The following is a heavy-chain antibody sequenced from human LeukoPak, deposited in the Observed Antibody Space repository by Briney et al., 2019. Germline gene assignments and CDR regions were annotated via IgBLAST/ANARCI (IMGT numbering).Heavy chain of an antibody. CDR3: ASEQTMIVVVNPFMDV. CDR1: GYTFTSYG. V-gene: IGHV1-18*01. CDR2: ISAYNGNT. D-gene: IGHD3-22*01. Sequence: ASVKVSCKASGYTFTSYGISWVRRAPGQGLEWMGWISAYNGNTNYAQKLQGRVTMTTDTSTSTAYMELRSLRSDDTAVYYCASEQTMIVVVNPFMDVWGQGTTVTVSS. J-gene: IGHJ6*02.